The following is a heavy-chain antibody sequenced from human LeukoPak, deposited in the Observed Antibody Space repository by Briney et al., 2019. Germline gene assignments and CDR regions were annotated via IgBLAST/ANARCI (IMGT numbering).Heavy chain of an antibody. J-gene: IGHJ4*02. CDR2: IKQDGSEK. V-gene: IGHV3-7*01. CDR3: ARDGSDPYYYDSSGLDY. D-gene: IGHD3-22*01. CDR1: GFTFSSYW. Sequence: GGSLRLSCAASGFTFSSYWMSWVRQAPGKGLEWVANIKQDGSEKYYVDSVKGRFTISRDNAKNSLYLQMNSLRAEDTAVYYCARDGSDPYYYDSSGLDYWGQGTLVTVSS.